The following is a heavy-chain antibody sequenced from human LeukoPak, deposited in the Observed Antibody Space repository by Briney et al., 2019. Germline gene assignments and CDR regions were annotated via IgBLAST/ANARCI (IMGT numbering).Heavy chain of an antibody. D-gene: IGHD3-22*01. Sequence: GGSLRLSCAASGFTFDDYAMHWVRQAPGKGLEWVSGISWNSGSIGYADSVKGRFTISRDNAKNSLYLQMNSLRAEDTALYYCAKDWEVDGYYQGPFDYWGQGTLVTVSS. CDR3: AKDWEVDGYYQGPFDY. J-gene: IGHJ4*02. CDR2: ISWNSGSI. CDR1: GFTFDDYA. V-gene: IGHV3-9*01.